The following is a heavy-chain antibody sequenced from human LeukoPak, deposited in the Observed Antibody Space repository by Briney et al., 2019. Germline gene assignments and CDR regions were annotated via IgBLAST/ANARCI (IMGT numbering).Heavy chain of an antibody. CDR3: ARDRGDGYNLDY. CDR1: GGSFSDYY. CDR2: INHSGST. J-gene: IGHJ4*02. V-gene: IGHV4-34*01. D-gene: IGHD5-24*01. Sequence: PSETLSLTCAVYGGSFSDYYWSWIRQPPGKGLEWIGKINHSGSTNYNPSLKSRVTISVDTSKNQFSLKLSSVTAADTAVYYCARDRGDGYNLDYWGQGTLVTVSS.